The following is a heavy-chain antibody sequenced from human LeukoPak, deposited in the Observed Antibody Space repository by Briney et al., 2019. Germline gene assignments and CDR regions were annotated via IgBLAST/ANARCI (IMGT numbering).Heavy chain of an antibody. J-gene: IGHJ6*02. V-gene: IGHV3-48*02. D-gene: IGHD2-8*01. CDR2: ISSSSSTI. Sequence: GGSLRLSCAASGFTFSSYSMNWVRQAPGKGLEWVSYISSSSSTIYYADSVKGRFTISRDNAKNSLYLQMNSLRDEDTAMNYCAREAGVVYYYGMDVWGQGTTVTVSS. CDR1: GFTFSSYS. CDR3: AREAGVVYYYGMDV.